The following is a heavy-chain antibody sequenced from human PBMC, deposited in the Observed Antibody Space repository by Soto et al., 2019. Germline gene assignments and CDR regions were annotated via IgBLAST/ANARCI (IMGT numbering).Heavy chain of an antibody. J-gene: IGHJ5*02. CDR3: ARGFRGPFDP. V-gene: IGHV4-59*08. CDR2: IYYSGST. D-gene: IGHD3-10*01. CDR1: GGSISSYY. Sequence: SETLSLTCTVSGGSISSYYWSWIRQPPGKGLEWIGYIYYSGSTNYNPSLKSRVTISVDTSKNQFSLKLSSVTAADTAVYYCARGFRGPFDPWGQGTLVTVSS.